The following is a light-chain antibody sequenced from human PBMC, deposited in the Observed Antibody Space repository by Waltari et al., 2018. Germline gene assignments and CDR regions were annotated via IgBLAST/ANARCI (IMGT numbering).Light chain of an antibody. Sequence: DIVLTQYPATLSLSPGERATLSCRASQSVSNFVAWYQQKPGQAPRLLIYDASNRATGIPARFSGSGSVTDFTLTISSLEPEDFAVYYCQQRGNWPLTFGGGTKVEIK. CDR1: QSVSNF. CDR3: QQRGNWPLT. CDR2: DAS. J-gene: IGKJ4*01. V-gene: IGKV3-11*01.